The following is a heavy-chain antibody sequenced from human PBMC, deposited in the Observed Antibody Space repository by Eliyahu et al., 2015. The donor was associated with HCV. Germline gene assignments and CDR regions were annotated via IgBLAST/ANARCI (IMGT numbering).Heavy chain of an antibody. J-gene: IGHJ6*02. Sequence: QVQLVQSGAEVKKPGASVKVSCKASGYTFTSYGISWVRQAPGQGXEXMGWISAYNGNTNYAQKLQGRVTMTTDTSTSTAYMELRSLRSDDTAVYYCARDREPHLNYPYYYYYGMDVWGQGTTVTVSS. CDR2: ISAYNGNT. D-gene: IGHD1-26*01. CDR3: ARDREPHLNYPYYYYYGMDV. V-gene: IGHV1-18*01. CDR1: GYTFTSYG.